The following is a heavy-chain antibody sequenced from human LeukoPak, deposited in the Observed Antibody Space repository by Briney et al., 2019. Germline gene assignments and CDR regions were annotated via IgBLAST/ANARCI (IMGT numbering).Heavy chain of an antibody. Sequence: GGSLRLSCAASGFTFSSYGMNWVRQAPGKGLEWVSYISSSGSTIYYADSVKGRFTISRDNAKNSLYLQMNSLRAEDTAVYYCAREWEQVDYWGQGTLVTVSS. CDR2: ISSSGSTI. V-gene: IGHV3-48*01. D-gene: IGHD1-26*01. J-gene: IGHJ4*02. CDR1: GFTFSSYG. CDR3: AREWEQVDY.